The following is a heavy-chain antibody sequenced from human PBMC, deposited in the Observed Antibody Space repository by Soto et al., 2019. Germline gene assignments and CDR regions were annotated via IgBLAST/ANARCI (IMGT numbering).Heavy chain of an antibody. CDR3: AMDLYGGSSRFDY. J-gene: IGHJ4*02. CDR2: ISSDGINK. D-gene: IGHD2-15*01. V-gene: IGHV3-30*03. Sequence: QVQLVESGGGAVQPGRSLRLSCAASGFTVSNNGIHWVRQAPGKGLEWVAVISSDGINKYYADSVNGRSTISRDNSKNTLFLQMNSRRVEATAVYYCAMDLYGGSSRFDYWGQGTLVTVSS. CDR1: GFTVSNNG.